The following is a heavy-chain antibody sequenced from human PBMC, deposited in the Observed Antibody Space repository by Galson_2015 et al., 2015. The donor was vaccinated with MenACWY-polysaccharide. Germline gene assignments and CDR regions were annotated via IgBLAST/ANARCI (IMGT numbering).Heavy chain of an antibody. Sequence: SLRLSCAASGFTFSSYSMNWVRQAPGKGLEWVSYIGSSGTIYYADSVKGRFTISRDNGKNSLYLQMNSLRDDDTAVYYCARVLKGLVGATPDYWGQGTLVTVSS. CDR2: IGSSGTI. V-gene: IGHV3-48*02. D-gene: IGHD1-26*01. CDR3: ARVLKGLVGATPDY. CDR1: GFTFSSYS. J-gene: IGHJ4*02.